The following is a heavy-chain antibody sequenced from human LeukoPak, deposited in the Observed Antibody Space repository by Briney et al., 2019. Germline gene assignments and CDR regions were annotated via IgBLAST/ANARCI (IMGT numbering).Heavy chain of an antibody. Sequence: PSETLSLTCTASGGSISSSSYYWGWTRQPPGKGLEWIGSIYYSGSTYYNPSLKSRVTISVDTSKNQFSLKLSSVTAADTAVYYCARPVIAVAGTLNWFDPWGQGTLVTVSS. V-gene: IGHV4-39*01. J-gene: IGHJ5*02. D-gene: IGHD6-19*01. CDR1: GGSISSSSYY. CDR2: IYYSGST. CDR3: ARPVIAVAGTLNWFDP.